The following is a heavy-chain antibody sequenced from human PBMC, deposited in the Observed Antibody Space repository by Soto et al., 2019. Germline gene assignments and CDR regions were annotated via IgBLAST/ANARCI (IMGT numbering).Heavy chain of an antibody. CDR3: ATPITFFGGVSGFA. Sequence: EVQLVESGGGLVQPGGSLRLSCAASGFTFSSYWMHWVRQAPGKGLVWVSRINSDGSSTSYADSVKGRFTISRDNAKNTLYLQMNSLGAEDTVVYFCATPITFFGGVSGFAGGQGPLVTVSS. V-gene: IGHV3-74*01. CDR2: INSDGSST. CDR1: GFTFSSYW. D-gene: IGHD3-3*01. J-gene: IGHJ4*02.